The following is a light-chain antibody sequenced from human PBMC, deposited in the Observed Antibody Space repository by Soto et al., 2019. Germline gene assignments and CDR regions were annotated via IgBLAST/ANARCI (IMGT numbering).Light chain of an antibody. CDR1: KLGDKY. J-gene: IGLJ1*01. Sequence: SYELTQPPSVPVSTGQTASITCSGDKLGDKYACWYQQKPGQSPVLVIYQDSKRPSGIPERFSGSNSGNTATLTISGTQAMDEADYYCQAWDSSTAVFGTGTKLTVL. CDR3: QAWDSSTAV. CDR2: QDS. V-gene: IGLV3-1*01.